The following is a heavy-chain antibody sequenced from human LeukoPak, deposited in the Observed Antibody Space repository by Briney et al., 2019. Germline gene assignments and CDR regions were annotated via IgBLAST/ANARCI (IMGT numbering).Heavy chain of an antibody. CDR3: TKVRSVFGANCFDY. CDR2: KEKDGRTE. V-gene: IGHV3-30*02. Sequence: GGSLRLSCVGSGFTFSMSAMHWVRQAPGKGLEWVASKEKDGRTEYNADSVKGRFTISRDNSANTLYLELDSLTVEDTAVYYCTKVRSVFGANCFDYWGQGTLVTVSS. CDR1: GFTFSMSA. J-gene: IGHJ4*02. D-gene: IGHD3-3*01.